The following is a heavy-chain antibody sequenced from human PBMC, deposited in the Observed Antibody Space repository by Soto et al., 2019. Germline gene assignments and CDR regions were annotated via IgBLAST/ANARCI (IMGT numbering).Heavy chain of an antibody. CDR2: INAGNGNT. D-gene: IGHD5-12*01. J-gene: IGHJ6*02. V-gene: IGHV1-3*01. CDR3: ERSRKWRLGYGMDV. Sequence: ASVKVSFKASGYTLTSYAMQWVRQAPGQRLEWMGCINAGNGNTKYSQKFQGRVTITRDTSASTAYMELSSLRAEDTAVYYCERSRKWRLGYGMDVWGQGTTVTVS. CDR1: GYTLTSYA.